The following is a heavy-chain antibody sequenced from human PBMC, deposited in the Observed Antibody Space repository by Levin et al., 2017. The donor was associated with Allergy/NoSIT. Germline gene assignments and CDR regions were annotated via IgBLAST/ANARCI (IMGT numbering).Heavy chain of an antibody. J-gene: IGHJ4*02. CDR2: NNPDSGGP. D-gene: IGHD6-19*01. CDR3: ARDFQSDFGWYGFVDY. V-gene: IGHV1-2*02. Sequence: GGSLRLSCKTSGYTIADYYIHWVRQAPGQGLEWMGWNNPDSGGPNYAQRFQDRVTMTMDTSSNTAYMELSSLRSDDTAVYYCARDFQSDFGWYGFVDYWGQGTLVTVSS. CDR1: GYTIADYY.